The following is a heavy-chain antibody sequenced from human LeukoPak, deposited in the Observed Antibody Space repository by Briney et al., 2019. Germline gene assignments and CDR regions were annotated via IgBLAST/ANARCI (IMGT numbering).Heavy chain of an antibody. CDR1: GYTFTDDY. D-gene: IGHD3-9*01. CDR2: INVNSGGT. Sequence: VASVKVSCKASGYTFTDDYIHWVRQAPGQGLEWMGWINVNSGGTNYAQKFYARVTMTRDTSISTAYMELSRLRSDDTAVFYCARSPHILTGENFDFWGQGTLVTVSS. J-gene: IGHJ4*02. V-gene: IGHV1-2*02. CDR3: ARSPHILTGENFDF.